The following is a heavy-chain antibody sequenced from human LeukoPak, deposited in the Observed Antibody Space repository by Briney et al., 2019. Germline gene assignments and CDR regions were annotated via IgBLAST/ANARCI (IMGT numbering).Heavy chain of an antibody. D-gene: IGHD5-18*01. CDR2: ISSSGSTI. CDR1: GFTFSDYY. CDR3: ARGRGYSQSNWVDP. J-gene: IGHJ5*02. Sequence: GGSLRLSCAASGFTFSDYYMCWIRQAPGKGLEWVSYISSSGSTIYYADSVKGRITISRDNAKNSLYLQMNSLRAEDTAVYYCARGRGYSQSNWVDPWGQGTMVTVSA. V-gene: IGHV3-11*01.